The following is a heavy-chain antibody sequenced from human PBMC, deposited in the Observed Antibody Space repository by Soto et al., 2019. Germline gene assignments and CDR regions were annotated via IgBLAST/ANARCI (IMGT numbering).Heavy chain of an antibody. CDR1: GFTFSSYG. J-gene: IGHJ3*02. Sequence: QVQLVESGGGVVQPGRSLRLSCAASGFTFSSYGMHWVRQAPGKGLEWVAVIWYDGSNKYYADSVKGRFTISRDNSKNTLYLQINSLRAEDTAVYYCARDRYGELDAFDIWGQGTMVTVSS. CDR3: ARDRYGELDAFDI. D-gene: IGHD4-17*01. V-gene: IGHV3-33*01. CDR2: IWYDGSNK.